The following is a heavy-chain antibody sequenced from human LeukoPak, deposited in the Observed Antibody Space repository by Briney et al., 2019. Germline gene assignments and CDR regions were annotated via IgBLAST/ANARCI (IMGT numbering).Heavy chain of an antibody. CDR1: GFTFSSYG. CDR3: AREGVSGSYLGY. V-gene: IGHV3-23*01. D-gene: IGHD1-26*01. CDR2: ISGSGGST. J-gene: IGHJ4*02. Sequence: PGGTLRLSCAASGFTFSSYGMSWVRQAPGKGLEWVSAISGSGGSTYYADSVKGRFTISRDNSKNTLYLQMNSLRSEDTAVYYCAREGVSGSYLGYWGQGTLVTVSS.